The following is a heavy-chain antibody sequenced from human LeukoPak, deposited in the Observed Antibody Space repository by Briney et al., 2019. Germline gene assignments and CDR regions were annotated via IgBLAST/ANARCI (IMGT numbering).Heavy chain of an antibody. CDR3: ARVYSGSYYYFDY. CDR1: GFTFSSYW. Sequence: GSLRLSCAASGFTFSSYWMSWVRQAPGKGLEWVANIKQDGSAKYYVDSVKGRFTISRDNAKNSLYLQMNSLRAEDTAVYSCARVYSGSYYYFDYWGQGTLVTVSS. V-gene: IGHV3-7*01. J-gene: IGHJ4*02. D-gene: IGHD1-26*01. CDR2: IKQDGSAK.